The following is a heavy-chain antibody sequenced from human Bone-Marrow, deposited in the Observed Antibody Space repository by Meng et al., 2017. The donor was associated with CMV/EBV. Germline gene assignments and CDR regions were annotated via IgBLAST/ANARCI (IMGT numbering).Heavy chain of an antibody. J-gene: IGHJ6*02. Sequence: SVKVSCKASVGTFSSYTISWVRQAPGQGLEWMGRIIPILGIANYAQKFQGRGTITADKSTSTAYMELSSLRSEDTAVYYCARAWNGEDYYYYGMDVWGQGTTVTVSS. CDR1: VGTFSSYT. CDR3: ARAWNGEDYYYYGMDV. V-gene: IGHV1-69*02. D-gene: IGHD7-27*01. CDR2: IIPILGIA.